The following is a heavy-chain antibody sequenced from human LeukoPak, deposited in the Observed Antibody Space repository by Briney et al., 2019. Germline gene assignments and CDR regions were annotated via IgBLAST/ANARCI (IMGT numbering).Heavy chain of an antibody. CDR2: ISTSSTI. CDR3: ARCRGYSYGYADC. J-gene: IGHJ4*02. Sequence: GGSLRLSCTASGFTFSGFGMNWVRQAPGKGLEWVSYISTSSTIYYADSVKGRFTVSRDNAKNALYLQMNSLTAEDTAVYYCARCRGYSYGYADCWGQGTLVTVSS. D-gene: IGHD5-18*01. CDR1: GFTFSGFG. V-gene: IGHV3-48*01.